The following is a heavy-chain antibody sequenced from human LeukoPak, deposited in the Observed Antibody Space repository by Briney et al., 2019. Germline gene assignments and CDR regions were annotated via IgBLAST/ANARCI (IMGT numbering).Heavy chain of an antibody. J-gene: IGHJ4*02. CDR1: GGSISSGGYY. CDR3: ARDGRGYGLYDY. V-gene: IGHV4-31*03. CDR2: IYYSGST. D-gene: IGHD5-12*01. Sequence: SETLSLTCTVSGGSISSGGYYWSWICQHPGKGLEWIGYIYYSGSTYYNPSLKSRVTISVDTSKIQFSLKLSSVTAADTAVYYCARDGRGYGLYDYWGQGTLVTVSS.